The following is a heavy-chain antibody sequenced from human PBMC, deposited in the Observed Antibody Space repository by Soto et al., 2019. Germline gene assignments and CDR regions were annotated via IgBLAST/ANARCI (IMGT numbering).Heavy chain of an antibody. Sequence: GGSLRLSCAASGFTFDDYAMHWVRQAPGKGLEWISFISWDGGSTYYADSVQGRFTISRDNNKNSLYLQMSSLRAGDTALYYCVKSGDTHSRAWSYFFDYWGQGSLVTVSS. J-gene: IGHJ4*01. D-gene: IGHD6-13*01. V-gene: IGHV3-43D*04. CDR3: VKSGDTHSRAWSYFFDY. CDR1: GFTFDDYA. CDR2: ISWDGGST.